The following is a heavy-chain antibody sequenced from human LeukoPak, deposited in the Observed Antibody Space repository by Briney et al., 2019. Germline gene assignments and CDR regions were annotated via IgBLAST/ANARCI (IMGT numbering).Heavy chain of an antibody. CDR1: GFTFSAYW. V-gene: IGHV3-7*03. J-gene: IGHJ4*02. CDR3: ARKTVVGSYFDY. Sequence: GGSLRLSCAASGFTFSAYWMSWVRQAPGKGLXXXXNIKQDGSDKYYVDSVKGRFTISRDNAKNSLYLQMNSLRAEDTAVYYCARKTVVGSYFDYWGQGTPVTVSS. D-gene: IGHD4-23*01. CDR2: IKQDGSDK.